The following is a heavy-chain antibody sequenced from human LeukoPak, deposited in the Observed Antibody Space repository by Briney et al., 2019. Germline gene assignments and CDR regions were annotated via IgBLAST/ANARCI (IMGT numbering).Heavy chain of an antibody. CDR2: IYPGDSDT. CDR3: ASLGYCSGGSCYKRTTNWFDP. J-gene: IGHJ5*02. V-gene: IGHV5-51*01. CDR1: GYSFTSYW. Sequence: GESLKISCKGSGYSFTSYWIGWVRQMPGKGLEWMGIIYPGDSDTRYSPSFQGQVTISADKSISTAYLQWSSLKASDTAMYYCASLGYCSGGSCYKRTTNWFDPWGQGTLVTVSS. D-gene: IGHD2-15*01.